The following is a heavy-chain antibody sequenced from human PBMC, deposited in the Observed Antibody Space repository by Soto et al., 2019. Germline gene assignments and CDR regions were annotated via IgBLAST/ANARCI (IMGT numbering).Heavy chain of an antibody. CDR1: GGTFSSYG. V-gene: IGHV1-69*13. J-gene: IGHJ4*02. Sequence: ASVKVSCKAAGGTFSSYGISWGRQAPGQGLEWMGGIIPMFGTATHTQNFQGRLTITADESTSTAYMELSSLRSEDTAVYFCARSVGVTTLSYLDYWGQGTLVTVSS. CDR2: IIPMFGTA. D-gene: IGHD1-26*01. CDR3: ARSVGVTTLSYLDY.